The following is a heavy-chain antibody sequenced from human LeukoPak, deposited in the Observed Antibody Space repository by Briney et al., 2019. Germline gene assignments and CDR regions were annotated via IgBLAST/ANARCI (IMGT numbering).Heavy chain of an antibody. CDR1: GFTFSDYY. Sequence: PGGSLRLSCAASGFTFSDYYMSWIRQAPRKGLEWVSYISSSGSTIYYADSVKGRFTISRDNAKNSLYLQMNSLRAEDTAVYYCARDLTMMSAFDIWGQGTMVTVSS. D-gene: IGHD3-22*01. V-gene: IGHV3-11*01. J-gene: IGHJ3*02. CDR3: ARDLTMMSAFDI. CDR2: ISSSGSTI.